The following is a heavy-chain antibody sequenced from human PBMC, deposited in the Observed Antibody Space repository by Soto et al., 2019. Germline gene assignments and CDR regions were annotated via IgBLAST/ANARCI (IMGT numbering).Heavy chain of an antibody. V-gene: IGHV3-33*01. D-gene: IGHD3-16*01. J-gene: IGHJ6*02. CDR3: ARDYNYEGSYYYYYYGMDV. CDR2: IWYDGSNK. CDR1: GFTFSSYG. Sequence: PGGSLRLSCAASGFTFSSYGMHWVRQAPGKGLEWVAVIWYDGSNKYYADSVKGRFTISRDNSKNTLYLQMNSLRAEDTAVYYCARDYNYEGSYYYYYYGMDVWGQGTTVTVS.